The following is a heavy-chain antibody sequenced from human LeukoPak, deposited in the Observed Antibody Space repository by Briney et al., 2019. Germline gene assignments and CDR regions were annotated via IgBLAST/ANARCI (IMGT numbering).Heavy chain of an antibody. CDR1: GFTLSNHW. CDR2: ISSSSSTT. Sequence: GGSLRLSCAASGFTLSNHWMIWVRQAPGKGLEWVSYISSSSSTTFYADSVKGRFTISRDNAKSSLYLQMNSLRVEDTAVYYCARETVDGDYMSDYFDYWGQGTLVTVSS. J-gene: IGHJ4*02. CDR3: ARETVDGDYMSDYFDY. V-gene: IGHV3-48*04. D-gene: IGHD4-17*01.